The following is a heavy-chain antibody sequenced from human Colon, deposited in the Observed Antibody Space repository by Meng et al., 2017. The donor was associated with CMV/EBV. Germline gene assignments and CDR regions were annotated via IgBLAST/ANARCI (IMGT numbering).Heavy chain of an antibody. CDR2: MSAYSGGT. Sequence: CTGSGNSWVRQAPGQGPEWMGWMSAYSGGTDYSQKLQGRVSMTRDTSTNTAFLELGSLRSDDTAVYFCARDGSGYCSGTSCYEAFDYWGQGTLVTVSS. CDR1: CTGSG. D-gene: IGHD2-2*01. CDR3: ARDGSGYCSGTSCYEAFDY. V-gene: IGHV1-18*01. J-gene: IGHJ4*02.